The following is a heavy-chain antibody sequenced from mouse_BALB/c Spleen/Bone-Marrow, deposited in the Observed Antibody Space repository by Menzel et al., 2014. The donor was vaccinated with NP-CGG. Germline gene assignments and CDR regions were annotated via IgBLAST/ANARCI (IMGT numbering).Heavy chain of an antibody. J-gene: IGHJ1*01. D-gene: IGHD2-1*01. Sequence: EVHLVESGPGLVKPSQTVSLTCTVTGISITTGNYRWSWIRQFPGNKLEWIGYIYYSGTITYNPSLTSRITITRDTSKNQFFLEMNSLTAEDTATYYCARYGNYFDVWGAGTTVTVSS. CDR2: IYYSGTI. CDR1: GISITTGNYR. V-gene: IGHV3-5*02. CDR3: ARYGNYFDV.